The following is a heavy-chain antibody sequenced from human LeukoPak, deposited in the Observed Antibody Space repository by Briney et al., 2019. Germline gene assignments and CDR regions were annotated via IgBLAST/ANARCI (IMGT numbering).Heavy chain of an antibody. CDR1: GYSFTSFY. CDR3: ARANPYDNKGYSPELRY. D-gene: IGHD3-10*01. CDR2: SDPNTGAT. V-gene: IGHV1-2*07. Sequence: SVQVSCKTSGYSFTSFYIHWLRQAPGQGFEWIGWSDPNTGATKYEHFQGRVTMTTDTSIRTAYMDLTRLTSDDTAVYYCARANPYDNKGYSPELRYWGQGTLVTVSS. J-gene: IGHJ4*02.